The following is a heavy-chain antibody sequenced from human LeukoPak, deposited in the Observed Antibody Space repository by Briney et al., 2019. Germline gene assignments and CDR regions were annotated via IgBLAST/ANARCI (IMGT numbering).Heavy chain of an antibody. J-gene: IGHJ6*04. V-gene: IGHV3-20*04. D-gene: IGHD2-15*01. CDR1: GFTFDDYG. CDR3: ARDYLVRGRLGYCSGGSCPYGMDV. CDR2: INWNGGST. Sequence: RSGGSLRLSCAASGFTFDDYGLSWVRQAPGKGLEWVSGINWNGGSTGYADSVKGRFTISRDNAKNSLYLQMNSLRAEDTAVYYCARDYLVRGRLGYCSGGSCPYGMDVWGKGTTVTVSS.